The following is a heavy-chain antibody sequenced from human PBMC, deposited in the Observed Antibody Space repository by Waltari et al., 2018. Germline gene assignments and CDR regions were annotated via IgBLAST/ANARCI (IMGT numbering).Heavy chain of an antibody. J-gene: IGHJ4*02. Sequence: EVQLVESGGGVRRPGGSLRLSCAASGFNFDAHGMRWVRQAPGKGVEWVSSINWNGGRTCYADSVRGRFTIARDNAKNSLYLQMNSLRADDTALYYCAREKLMGEYIDYRGQGTLVTVSS. CDR3: AREKLMGEYIDY. CDR1: GFNFDAHG. V-gene: IGHV3-20*04. CDR2: INWNGGRT. D-gene: IGHD2-15*01.